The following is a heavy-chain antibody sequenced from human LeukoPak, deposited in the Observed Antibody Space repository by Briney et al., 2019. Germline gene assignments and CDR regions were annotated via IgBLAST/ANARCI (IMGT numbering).Heavy chain of an antibody. CDR3: AARIYAPGDVGWFDP. J-gene: IGHJ5*02. CDR1: GVTFSNYA. Sequence: ASVKVSCKASGVTFSNYAFSWVRHAPGQGLGWMAETIPLFGVRKYAEKFQGRVTITPDATTNTVFLDLTSLRSEDTAVYYCAARIYAPGDVGWFDPWGQGTLVTVSS. V-gene: IGHV1-69*13. D-gene: IGHD2/OR15-2a*01. CDR2: TIPLFGVR.